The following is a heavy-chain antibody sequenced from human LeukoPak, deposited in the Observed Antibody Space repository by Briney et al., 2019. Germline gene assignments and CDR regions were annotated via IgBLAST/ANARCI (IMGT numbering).Heavy chain of an antibody. V-gene: IGHV3-7*04. CDR2: IKQDGSAK. CDR3: VRATTDKNVGSFDY. Sequence: GGSLRLSCAASGFTFSSYWMSWVRQAPGKGLDWVANIKQDGSAKIYVDSVKGRFTLSRENDENSLYLQMNSLRAEDTAVYYCVRATTDKNVGSFDYWGQGTLVTVSS. CDR1: GFTFSSYW. D-gene: IGHD1-1*01. J-gene: IGHJ4*02.